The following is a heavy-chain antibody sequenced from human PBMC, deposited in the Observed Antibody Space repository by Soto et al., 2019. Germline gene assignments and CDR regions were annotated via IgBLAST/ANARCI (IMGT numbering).Heavy chain of an antibody. J-gene: IGHJ6*02. Sequence: PSETLSLTCTVSGGSISTYYWSWIRQPPGKGLEWIGYIYYSGSTSYNPSHKSRVTISVDTSKNQFSLKLRSVTAADTAVYYCASDRSSGWDQGYGMDVWGQGTTVTVSS. CDR2: IYYSGST. CDR3: ASDRSSGWDQGYGMDV. D-gene: IGHD6-19*01. CDR1: GGSISTYY. V-gene: IGHV4-59*01.